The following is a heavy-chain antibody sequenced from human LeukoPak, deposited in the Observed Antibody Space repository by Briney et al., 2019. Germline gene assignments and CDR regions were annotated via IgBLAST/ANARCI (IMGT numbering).Heavy chain of an antibody. J-gene: IGHJ4*02. Sequence: ASVKVSCKASGYTFTSYYMHWVRQAPGQGLEWMGIINPSGGSTSYAQKFQGRVTMTRDTSTSTVYMELSSLRSEDTAVYYCARGGDIVVVPAASDPLFDYWGQGTLVTVSS. CDR2: INPSGGST. D-gene: IGHD2-2*01. CDR1: GYTFTSYY. CDR3: ARGGDIVVVPAASDPLFDY. V-gene: IGHV1-46*01.